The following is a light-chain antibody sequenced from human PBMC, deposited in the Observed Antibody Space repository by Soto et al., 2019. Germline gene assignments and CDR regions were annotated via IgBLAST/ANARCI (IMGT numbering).Light chain of an antibody. CDR2: DVS. CDR3: SSYTSSSTLVV. CDR1: SSDVGGYNY. J-gene: IGLJ1*01. Sequence: QSVLTQPSSVSGSPGQSITISCPGTSSDVGGYNYVSWYQQHPGKAPKLMIYDVSNRPSGVSNRFSGSKSGNTASLTISGLQAEDEADYYCSSYTSSSTLVVFGTGTKSPS. V-gene: IGLV2-14*01.